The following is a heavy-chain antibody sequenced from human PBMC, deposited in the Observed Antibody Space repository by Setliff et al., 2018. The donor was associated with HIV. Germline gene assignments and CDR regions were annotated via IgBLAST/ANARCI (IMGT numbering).Heavy chain of an antibody. CDR3: AKDRDYGDNLLLLNWFDP. V-gene: IGHV3-30*02. CDR1: NFTFSFYG. J-gene: IGHJ5*02. D-gene: IGHD4-17*01. CDR2: TPNDGSYK. Sequence: LRLSCAASNFTFSFYGMHWVRQAPGKGLEWVAFTPNDGSYKNYADSVKGRFTISRDNSKNTLYLQMNSLRGEDTAVYHCAKDRDYGDNLLLLNWFDPWGQGTLVTVSS.